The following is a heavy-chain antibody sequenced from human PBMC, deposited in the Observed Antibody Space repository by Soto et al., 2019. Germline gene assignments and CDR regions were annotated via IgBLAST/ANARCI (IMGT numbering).Heavy chain of an antibody. V-gene: IGHV1-46*01. CDR3: ASGLTPDF. Sequence: ALLNVYRKTFGYTFSIYYMDWVRQAPGQGLEWMGIINPSGGSTSYAQKFQGRVTMTRDTSTSTVYMELSSLRSEDTAVYYCASGLTPDFCGQGTLVSVPS. J-gene: IGHJ4*02. CDR1: GYTFSIYY. CDR2: INPSGGST.